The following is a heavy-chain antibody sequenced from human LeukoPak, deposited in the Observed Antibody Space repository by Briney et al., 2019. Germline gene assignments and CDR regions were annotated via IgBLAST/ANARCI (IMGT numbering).Heavy chain of an antibody. CDR3: ARRALAVAGTPNYYYYMDV. D-gene: IGHD6-19*01. CDR1: GGSISSSSYY. CDR2: IYYSGST. V-gene: IGHV4-39*01. J-gene: IGHJ6*03. Sequence: SETLSLTCTVSGGSISSSSYYWGWIRQPPGKRLEWIGSIYYSGSTYYNPSLKSRVTISVDTSKNQFSLKLSSVTAADTAVYYCARRALAVAGTPNYYYYMDVWGKGTTVTVSS.